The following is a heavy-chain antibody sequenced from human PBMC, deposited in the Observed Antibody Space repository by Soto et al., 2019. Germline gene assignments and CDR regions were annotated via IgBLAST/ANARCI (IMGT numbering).Heavy chain of an antibody. J-gene: IGHJ5*02. V-gene: IGHV1-18*01. Sequence: ASVKVSCKASGYAFTSYGISWVRQAPGQGLEWMGWISAYNGNTNYAQKLQGRVTMTTDTSTSTAYMELRSLRSDDTAVYYCARVGATDWDNRFDPWGQGTLVTVSS. CDR2: ISAYNGNT. CDR1: GYAFTSYG. CDR3: ARVGATDWDNRFDP. D-gene: IGHD1-26*01.